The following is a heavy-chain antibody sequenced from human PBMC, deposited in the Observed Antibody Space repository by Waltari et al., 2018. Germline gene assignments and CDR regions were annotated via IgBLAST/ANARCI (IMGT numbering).Heavy chain of an antibody. CDR2: ISYDGSNK. CDR3: AKDPGGGFDY. D-gene: IGHD3-16*01. V-gene: IGHV3-30*18. CDR1: GFSFSSYG. J-gene: IGHJ4*02. Sequence: QVQLVESGGGVVQPGRSLRLSCAASGFSFSSYGMHWVRQAPGKGLEWVAVISYDGSNKYYADSVKGRFTISRDNSKNTLYLQMNSLRAEDTAVYYCAKDPGGGFDYWGQGTLVTVSS.